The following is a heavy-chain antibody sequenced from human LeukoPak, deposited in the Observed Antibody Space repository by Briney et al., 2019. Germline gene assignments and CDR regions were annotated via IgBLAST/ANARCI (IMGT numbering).Heavy chain of an antibody. CDR2: IKQDGSER. Sequence: PGGSLRLSCAASGFTFSRYWMSWVRQAPGKGLEWVANIKQDGSERYYVDSVKGRFTISRNNALRTLYLQLNSLTAEDTAVYYCARDYDSSGYDVRFEYWGQGTLVTVSS. V-gene: IGHV3-7*04. CDR3: ARDYDSSGYDVRFEY. CDR1: GFTFSRYW. D-gene: IGHD3-22*01. J-gene: IGHJ4*02.